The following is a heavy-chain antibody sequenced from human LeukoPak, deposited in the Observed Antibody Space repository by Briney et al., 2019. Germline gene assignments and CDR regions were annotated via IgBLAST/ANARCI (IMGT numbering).Heavy chain of an antibody. J-gene: IGHJ4*02. D-gene: IGHD6-19*01. CDR2: ISGYYGNT. Sequence: ASVKVSCKASGYTFTSYGISWVRQTPGQGLEWMGWISGYYGNTDSAQNLQGRVTMTRDTSTSTAYMELRSLTSDDTAVYYCARRGPVGGGWGFDYWGQGTLVTVSS. V-gene: IGHV1-18*01. CDR1: GYTFTSYG. CDR3: ARRGPVGGGWGFDY.